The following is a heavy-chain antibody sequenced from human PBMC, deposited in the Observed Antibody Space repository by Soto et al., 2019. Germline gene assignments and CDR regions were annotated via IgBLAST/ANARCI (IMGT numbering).Heavy chain of an antibody. CDR2: LTGSGGTT. CDR1: GVTFSTYA. Sequence: DVQLLESGGGLVQPGGSLRRSCIASGVTFSTYALSWVRQAPGKGLEWVSGLTGSGGTTFYADSVKGRFTISRDNSNNTLYLEMNSLRAEDTAVYYCAKQRADFGSGSDTYYFDYWGQGTLVTVSS. J-gene: IGHJ4*02. D-gene: IGHD3-10*01. V-gene: IGHV3-23*01. CDR3: AKQRADFGSGSDTYYFDY.